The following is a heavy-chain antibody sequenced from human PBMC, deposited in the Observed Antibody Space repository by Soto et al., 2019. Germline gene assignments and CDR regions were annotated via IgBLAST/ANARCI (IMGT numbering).Heavy chain of an antibody. J-gene: IGHJ5*02. Sequence: SETLCLTCTVYGGSISTYSWNWIRQPPGKGLEWIGYIYHSGSTLYNPSLKSRVTISVDKSKNQFSLKLTSVPAADTAVYYSARDQPEGNWFDPWGQGTLVTVSS. CDR3: ARDQPEGNWFDP. CDR1: GGSISTYS. CDR2: IYHSGST. V-gene: IGHV4-59*12.